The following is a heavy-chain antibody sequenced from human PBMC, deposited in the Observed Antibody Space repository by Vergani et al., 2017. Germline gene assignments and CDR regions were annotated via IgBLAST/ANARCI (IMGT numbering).Heavy chain of an antibody. CDR3: ARDQLAVAGTTPEGY. D-gene: IGHD6-19*01. CDR1: GDIFNNYT. V-gene: IGHV1-69*08. J-gene: IGHJ4*02. Sequence: QVHLEQSGTEVKKPGSSVKVSCKVSGDIFNNYTVTWVRQAPGQGLEWMGRIIPIIRLATSAQKFQDRVKITGDTSTNTVYMEMNNLRSEDTAVYYCARDQLAVAGTTPEGYWGQGTLVTVSS. CDR2: IIPIIRLA.